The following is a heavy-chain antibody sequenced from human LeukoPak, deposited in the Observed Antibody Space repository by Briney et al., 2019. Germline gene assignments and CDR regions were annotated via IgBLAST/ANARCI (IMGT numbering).Heavy chain of an antibody. CDR2: INHSGST. Sequence: PSETLSLTCAVYGGSFSGYYWNWIRQPPGKGLECIGEINHSGSTNYNPSLKSRVTISVDTSKNQFSLKLSSVTAADTAVYYCARDAFDIWGQGTMVTVSS. CDR3: ARDAFDI. V-gene: IGHV4-34*01. J-gene: IGHJ3*02. CDR1: GGSFSGYY.